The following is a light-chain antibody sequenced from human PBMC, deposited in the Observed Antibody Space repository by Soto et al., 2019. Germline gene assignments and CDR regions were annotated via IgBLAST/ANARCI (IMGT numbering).Light chain of an antibody. J-gene: IGLJ3*02. V-gene: IGLV2-14*01. CDR1: SSDVGAYNR. Sequence: QSALTQPAFLSGSPGQSISISCTGSSSDVGAYNRVSWYQHHPGTAPRLILHEVTNRPSGVSNRFSGSKSANTASLTISGLRAEDEADYYCASYSTADSWVLGGGTKVTVL. CDR3: ASYSTADSWV. CDR2: EVT.